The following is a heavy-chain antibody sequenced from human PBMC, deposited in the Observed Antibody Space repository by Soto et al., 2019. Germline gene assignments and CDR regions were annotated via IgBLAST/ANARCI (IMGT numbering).Heavy chain of an antibody. CDR3: ARGVRPYYDSSGYSYPLAFDY. CDR2: MNPNSGNT. Sequence: GPSVKVSCKASGYTFTSYDINWVRQATGQGLEWMGWMNPNSGNTGYAQKFQGRVTMTRNTSISTAYMELSSLRSEDTAVYYCARGVRPYYDSSGYSYPLAFDYWGQGTLVTVSS. CDR1: GYTFTSYD. D-gene: IGHD3-22*01. V-gene: IGHV1-8*01. J-gene: IGHJ4*02.